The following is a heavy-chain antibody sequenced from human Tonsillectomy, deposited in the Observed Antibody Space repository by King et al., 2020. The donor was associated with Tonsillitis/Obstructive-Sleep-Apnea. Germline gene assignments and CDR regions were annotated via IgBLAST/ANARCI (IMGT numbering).Heavy chain of an antibody. CDR2: VNPTGGST. V-gene: IGHV1-46*01. CDR3: ARESGSGFDY. CDR1: GYMFTSYY. J-gene: IGHJ4*02. D-gene: IGHD6-25*01. Sequence: QLVQSGAEVKKPGASVKVSCKASGYMFTSYYMHWVRQAPGQGLEWMGLVNPTGGSTSYSQKFQGRVTMTRDTSTSIVYMELSSLRSEDTAVYYCARESGSGFDYWGQGTLVTVSS.